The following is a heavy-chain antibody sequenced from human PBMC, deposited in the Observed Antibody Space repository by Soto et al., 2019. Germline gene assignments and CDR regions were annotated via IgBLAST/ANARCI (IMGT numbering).Heavy chain of an antibody. CDR1: GFTFSSYG. CDR2: IWYDGSNK. D-gene: IGHD3-22*01. V-gene: IGHV3-33*01. CDR3: ARDNPYYYDSSGYLPDY. Sequence: QVQLVESGGGVVQPGRSLRLSCAASGFTFSSYGMHWVRQAPGKGLEWVAVIWYDGSNKYYADSVKGRFTISRDNSKKTLYQQMKSLRAEDTAVYYCARDNPYYYDSSGYLPDYWGQGTLVTVSS. J-gene: IGHJ4*02.